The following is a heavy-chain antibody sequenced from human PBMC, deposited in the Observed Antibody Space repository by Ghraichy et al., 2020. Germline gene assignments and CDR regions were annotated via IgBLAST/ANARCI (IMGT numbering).Heavy chain of an antibody. D-gene: IGHD6-13*01. V-gene: IGHV6-1*01. J-gene: IGHJ4*02. CDR2: TYFISKSYN. CDR1: GDTVSSSSAA. Sequence: SQTLSFTCAISGDTVSSSSAAWNWIRQSPSRCLELLERTYFISKSYNEYSLSVKSLITLKSDTSKNHFSLQVRSVTPEDTPVYYCAREAPALGMVDYWGQGTLVTVSS. CDR3: AREAPALGMVDY.